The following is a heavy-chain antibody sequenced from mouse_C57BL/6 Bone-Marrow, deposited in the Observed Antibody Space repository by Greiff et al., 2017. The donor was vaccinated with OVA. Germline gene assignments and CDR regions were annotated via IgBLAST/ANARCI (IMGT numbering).Heavy chain of an antibody. D-gene: IGHD2-4*01. CDR2: INPNNGGT. Sequence: EVQLQQSGPELVKPGASVKISCKASGYTFTDYYMNWVKQSHGKSLEWIGDINPNNGGTSYNQKFKGKATLTVDKSSSTAYMELRSLTSEDSAVYYCARQDYGHYWGQGTTLTVSS. J-gene: IGHJ2*01. CDR3: ARQDYGHY. V-gene: IGHV1-26*01. CDR1: GYTFTDYY.